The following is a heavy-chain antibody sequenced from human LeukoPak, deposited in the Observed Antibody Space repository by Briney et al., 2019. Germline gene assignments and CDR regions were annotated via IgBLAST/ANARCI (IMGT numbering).Heavy chain of an antibody. CDR1: GGSISSGSYY. CDR3: ARSVRGQSAFDY. V-gene: IGHV4-61*02. Sequence: SQTLSLTCTVSGGSISSGSYYWSWIRQPAGKGLEWIGRIYTSGSTNYNPSLKSRVTISVDTSKNQFSLKLSSVTAADTAVYYCARSVRGQSAFDYWGQGTLVTVSS. J-gene: IGHJ4*02. D-gene: IGHD3-22*01. CDR2: IYTSGST.